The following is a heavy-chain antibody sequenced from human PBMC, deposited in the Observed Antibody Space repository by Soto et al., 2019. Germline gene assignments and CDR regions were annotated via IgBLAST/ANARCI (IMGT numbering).Heavy chain of an antibody. V-gene: IGHV1-18*01. D-gene: IGHD3-22*01. CDR2: VSAYNGKA. CDR1: GYTFTIYG. J-gene: IGHJ3*02. Sequence: ASVKVSCKASGYTFTIYGISWVRQAPGQGLEWMGWVSAYNGKANYAQKFQGRVTMTTDTSTSTAYMELSSLRSEDTAVYYCARDRLPTMIVVVTPPDAFDIWGQGTMVTVSS. CDR3: ARDRLPTMIVVVTPPDAFDI.